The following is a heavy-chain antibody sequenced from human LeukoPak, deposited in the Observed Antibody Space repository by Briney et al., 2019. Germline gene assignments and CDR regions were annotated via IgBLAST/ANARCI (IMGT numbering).Heavy chain of an antibody. CDR2: ISGSGGST. CDR3: AKEKIRGSYSDC. CDR1: GFTFSSYA. D-gene: IGHD1-26*01. V-gene: IGHV3-23*01. J-gene: IGHJ4*02. Sequence: GGSLRLSSAASGFTFSSYAMSWVRQAPGKGLEWVSAISGSGGSTYYADSVKGRFTISRDNPKNTLYLQMNSLRAEDTAVYYCAKEKIRGSYSDCWGQGTLVTVSS.